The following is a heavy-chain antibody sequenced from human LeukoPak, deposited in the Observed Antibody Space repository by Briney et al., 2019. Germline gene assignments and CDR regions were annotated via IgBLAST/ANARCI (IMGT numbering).Heavy chain of an antibody. D-gene: IGHD3-3*01. CDR2: IKQDGSEK. Sequence: GRCVRLSRAAAGFTCGSYWMSWVRQAPAKGLEWVANIKQDGSEKYYVDSVKGRFTISRDNAKNPLYLQMNSLRAEDTAVYYCARKSWSGFYLFDYWGQGILVTVSS. CDR3: ARKSWSGFYLFDY. CDR1: GFTCGSYW. J-gene: IGHJ4*02. V-gene: IGHV3-7*05.